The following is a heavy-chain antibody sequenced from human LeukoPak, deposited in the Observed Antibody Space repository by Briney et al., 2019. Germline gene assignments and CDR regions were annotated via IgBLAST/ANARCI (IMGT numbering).Heavy chain of an antibody. CDR3: ARDVGIFGVVTQYYMDV. CDR2: ISVYSGST. D-gene: IGHD3-3*01. V-gene: IGHV1-18*01. CDR1: GYTFTGYG. Sequence: ASVKVSCKASGYTFTGYGISWVRQAPGHGLEWMGWISVYSGSTNYAQKLQGRVTMTTETSTSTAYMELRSLRSDDTAVYYCARDVGIFGVVTQYYMDVWGKGTTVTVSS. J-gene: IGHJ6*03.